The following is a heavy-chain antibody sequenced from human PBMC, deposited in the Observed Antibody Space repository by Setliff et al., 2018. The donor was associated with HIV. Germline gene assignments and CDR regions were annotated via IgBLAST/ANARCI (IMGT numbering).Heavy chain of an antibody. V-gene: IGHV4-31*02. D-gene: IGHD3-3*01. CDR3: ARDRRSIFGVDTKNWFDP. CDR1: GGSISSEGYY. Sequence: NPSETLSLTCTVSGGSISSEGYYWSWIRQHPGKGLEWIGYTYYSGNTYYSPSLKSRLTISVDTSKNQFSLKLRSVTAADTAVYYCARDRRSIFGVDTKNWFDPWGQGTLVTVSS. CDR2: TYYSGNT. J-gene: IGHJ5*02.